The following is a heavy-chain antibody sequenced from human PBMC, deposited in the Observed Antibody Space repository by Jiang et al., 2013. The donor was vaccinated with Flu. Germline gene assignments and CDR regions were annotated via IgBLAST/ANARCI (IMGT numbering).Heavy chain of an antibody. V-gene: IGHV1-18*01. Sequence: LEWMGWISGYNGNTNYAQKFQGRVTLTTDTSTSTAYMELRSLRSDDTAVYYCARGPRAVALTDIWGQGTMVTVSS. CDR3: ARGPRAVALTDI. CDR2: ISGYNGNT. D-gene: IGHD6-19*01. J-gene: IGHJ3*02.